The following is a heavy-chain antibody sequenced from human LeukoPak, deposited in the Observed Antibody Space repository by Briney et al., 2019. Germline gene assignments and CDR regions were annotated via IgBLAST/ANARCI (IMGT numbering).Heavy chain of an antibody. D-gene: IGHD3-22*01. J-gene: IGHJ4*02. CDR3: ARYYYDSSGYYSEVDY. V-gene: IGHV1-18*01. CDR2: ISAYNGNT. CDR1: GYTFTSYG. Sequence: ASVKVSCKASGYTFTSYGISWVRQAPGQGLEWMGWISAYNGNTNYAQKLQGRVTMTTDTSTSTAYMELRSLRSDDTAVYYCARYYYDSSGYYSEVDYWGQGTLATVSS.